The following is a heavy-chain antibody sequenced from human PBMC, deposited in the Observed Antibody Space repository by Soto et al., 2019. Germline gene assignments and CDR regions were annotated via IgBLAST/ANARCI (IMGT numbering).Heavy chain of an antibody. J-gene: IGHJ4*02. CDR1: GFTFSSHA. V-gene: IGHV3-23*01. CDR2: VDGSGADT. Sequence: GGSLRLSCAASGFTFSSHAMGWLRQAPGTEPEWVAFVDGSGADTSYADYVKGRFTISRDNSENSLNLNMNSLRAEDSGRFFCAIEIFAAAYAATSAFDLWGQGTLVTVSS. D-gene: IGHD2-8*01. CDR3: AIEIFAAAYAATSAFDL.